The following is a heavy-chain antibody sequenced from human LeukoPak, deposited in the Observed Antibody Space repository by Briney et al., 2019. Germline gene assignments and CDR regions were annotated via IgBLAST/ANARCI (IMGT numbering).Heavy chain of an antibody. J-gene: IGHJ4*02. V-gene: IGHV3-15*01. Sequence: GGSLRLSCAASGFTFSNAWMSWVRQAPGKGLGWVGRIKSKTDGGTTDYAAPVKGRFTISRDDSKNTLYLQMNSLKTEDTAVYYCTTVRYYYDSSGYYSRDYWGQGTLVTVSS. CDR3: TTVRYYYDSSGYYSRDY. D-gene: IGHD3-22*01. CDR2: IKSKTDGGTT. CDR1: GFTFSNAW.